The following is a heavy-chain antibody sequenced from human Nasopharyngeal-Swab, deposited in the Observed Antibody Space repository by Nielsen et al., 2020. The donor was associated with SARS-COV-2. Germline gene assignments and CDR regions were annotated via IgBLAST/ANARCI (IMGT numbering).Heavy chain of an antibody. D-gene: IGHD6-19*01. CDR3: AREQWLGTYYYYGMDV. CDR2: INADGSDK. CDR1: GFTFSVYW. Sequence: GESLKISCAASGFTFSVYWIHWVRQAPGKGLVYVAGINADGSDKRYADSVKGRFTISRDNAKSTAFLEMNSLSADETAVYYCAREQWLGTYYYYGMDVWGQGTTVTVSS. J-gene: IGHJ6*02. V-gene: IGHV3-74*01.